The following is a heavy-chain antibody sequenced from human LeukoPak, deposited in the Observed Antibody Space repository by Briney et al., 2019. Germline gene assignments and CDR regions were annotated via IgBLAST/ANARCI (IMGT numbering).Heavy chain of an antibody. D-gene: IGHD2-2*01. Sequence: GGSLRLSCAASGFTFSSYGMHWVRQAPGKGLEWVAVIWYDGSNKYYADSVKGRFTISRDNSKNTLYLQMGSLRAEDMAVYYCARDSIYCSSTSCYRYFQHWGQGTLVTVSS. J-gene: IGHJ1*01. CDR1: GFTFSSYG. V-gene: IGHV3-33*01. CDR3: ARDSIYCSSTSCYRYFQH. CDR2: IWYDGSNK.